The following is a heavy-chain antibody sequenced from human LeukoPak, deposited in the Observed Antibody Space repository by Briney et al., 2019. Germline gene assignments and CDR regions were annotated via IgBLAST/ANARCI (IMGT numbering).Heavy chain of an antibody. D-gene: IGHD4-17*01. CDR1: GGSISSYY. Sequence: SETLSLTCTVSGGSISSYYWSWIRQPPGKGLEWIGYIYYSGSTNHNPSLKSRVTISVDTSKNQFSLKLSSVTAADTAVYYCARYGDYVDYWGQGTLVTVSS. J-gene: IGHJ4*02. V-gene: IGHV4-59*08. CDR3: ARYGDYVDY. CDR2: IYYSGST.